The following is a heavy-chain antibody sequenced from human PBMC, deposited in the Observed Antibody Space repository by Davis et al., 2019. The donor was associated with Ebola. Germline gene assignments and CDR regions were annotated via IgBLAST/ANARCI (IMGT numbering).Heavy chain of an antibody. Sequence: PGGSLRLSCAASGFTFSSYGMHWVRQAPGKGLEWVAVIWYDGSNKYYADSVKGRFTISRDNSKNTLYLQMNSLRAEDTAVYYCASGITIFGVVSNYYYYGMDVWGQGTTVTVSS. J-gene: IGHJ6*02. CDR2: IWYDGSNK. CDR1: GFTFSSYG. CDR3: ASGITIFGVVSNYYYYGMDV. V-gene: IGHV3-33*01. D-gene: IGHD3-3*01.